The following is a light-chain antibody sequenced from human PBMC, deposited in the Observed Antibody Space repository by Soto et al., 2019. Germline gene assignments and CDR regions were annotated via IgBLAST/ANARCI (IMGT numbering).Light chain of an antibody. J-gene: IGKJ4*01. V-gene: IGKV3-15*01. CDR1: QSVSSN. CDR3: LQDYNYPLT. CDR2: GAS. Sequence: EILLTQSPATLPVSPGERATPSCRASQSVSSNLAWYQQKPGQAPRLLIYGASTRATGIPARFSGSGSGTDFTLTISSLQPEDFATYYCLQDYNYPLTFGGGTKVDIK.